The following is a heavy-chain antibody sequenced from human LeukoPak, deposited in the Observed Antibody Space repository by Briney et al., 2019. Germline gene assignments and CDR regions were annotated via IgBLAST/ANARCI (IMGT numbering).Heavy chain of an antibody. D-gene: IGHD3-16*01. CDR2: ISAYNGNT. J-gene: IGHJ6*03. CDR1: GYTFTSYA. Sequence: GASVKVSCKASGYTFTSYAISWVRQAPGQGLEWMGWISAYNGNTNYAQKLQGRVTMTTDTSTSTAYMELRSLRSDDTAVYYCARDFSWGQPDYYMDVWGKGTTVTISS. V-gene: IGHV1-18*01. CDR3: ARDFSWGQPDYYMDV.